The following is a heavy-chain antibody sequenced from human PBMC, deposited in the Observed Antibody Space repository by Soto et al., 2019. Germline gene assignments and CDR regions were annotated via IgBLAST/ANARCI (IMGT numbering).Heavy chain of an antibody. CDR3: ARVGAQKLLWFSPPLGYYGMDV. D-gene: IGHD3-10*01. J-gene: IGHJ6*02. CDR2: IWYDGSNK. Sequence: GGSLRLSCAASGFTFSSYGMHWVRQAPGKGLARVAVIWYDGSNKYYADSVKGRFTISRDNSKNTLYLQMNSLRGEDTAVYYCARVGAQKLLWFSPPLGYYGMDVWGQGTRVTVSS. V-gene: IGHV3-33*01. CDR1: GFTFSSYG.